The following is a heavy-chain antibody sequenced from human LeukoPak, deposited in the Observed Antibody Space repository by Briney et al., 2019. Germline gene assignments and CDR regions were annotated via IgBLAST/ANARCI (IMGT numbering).Heavy chain of an antibody. D-gene: IGHD4-17*01. J-gene: IGHJ6*03. V-gene: IGHV3-30*18. CDR3: AKVADYGDYYYYYMDV. CDR2: ISYDGSNK. CDR1: GFTFSSYG. Sequence: GGSLRLSCAASGFTFSSYGMHWVRQAPGKGLEWVAVISYDGSNKYYADSVKGRFTISRDNSKNTLYLQMNSLRAEDTAVYYCAKVADYGDYYYYYMDVWGKGTTVTVSS.